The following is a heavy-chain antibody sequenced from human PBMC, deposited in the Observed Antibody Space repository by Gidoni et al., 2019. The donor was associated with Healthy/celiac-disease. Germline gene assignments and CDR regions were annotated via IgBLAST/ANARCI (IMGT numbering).Heavy chain of an antibody. V-gene: IGHV4-38-2*02. CDR1: GYSISSGYH. D-gene: IGHD3-10*01. CDR2: IYHSGST. J-gene: IGHJ4*02. Sequence: QVQLQESGPGLVKPSETLSLTCTVSGYSISSGYHWGWIRQPPGKGLEWIGSIYHSGSTYYNPSLKSRVTISVDTSKNQFSLKLSSVTAADTAVYYCARTGLLWFGELSHFDYWGQGTLVTVSS. CDR3: ARTGLLWFGELSHFDY.